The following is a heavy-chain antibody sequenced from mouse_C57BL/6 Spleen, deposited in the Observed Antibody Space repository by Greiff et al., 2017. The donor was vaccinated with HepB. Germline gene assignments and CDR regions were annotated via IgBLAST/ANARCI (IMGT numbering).Heavy chain of an antibody. V-gene: IGHV2-3*01. Sequence: VKLMESGPGLVAPSQSLSITCTVSGFSLTSYGVSWVRQPPGKGLEWLGVIWGDGSTNYHSALISRLSISKDNSKSQVVLKLNSLQTDDTATYYCAKQGTTAMGYARDYWGQGTSVTVSS. D-gene: IGHD1-2*01. CDR3: AKQGTTAMGYARDY. CDR1: GFSLTSYG. J-gene: IGHJ4*01. CDR2: IWGDGST.